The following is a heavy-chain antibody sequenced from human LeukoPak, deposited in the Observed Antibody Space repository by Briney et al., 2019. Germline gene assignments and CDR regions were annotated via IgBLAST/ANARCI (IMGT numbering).Heavy chain of an antibody. CDR1: GITFSSYS. D-gene: IGHD4-17*01. Sequence: GWSLRLSCAASGITFSSYSMNWVRQAPGKGLEWVSSISSSSSYIYYADSVKGRFTISRDNAKNSLYLQMNSLRAEDTAVYYCARDEGYRGYEGTVTLDYWGQGTLVTVSS. CDR3: ARDEGYRGYEGTVTLDY. J-gene: IGHJ4*02. CDR2: ISSSSSYI. V-gene: IGHV3-21*01.